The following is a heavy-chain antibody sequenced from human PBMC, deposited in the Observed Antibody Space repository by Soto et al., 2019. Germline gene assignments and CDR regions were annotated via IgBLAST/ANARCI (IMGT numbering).Heavy chain of an antibody. D-gene: IGHD6-13*01. CDR1: GGSISSGDYY. Sequence: QVQLQESGPGLVKPSQTLSLTCTVSGGSISSGDYYWSWIRQPPGKGLEWIGYIYYSGSTYYNPSLKSRVTRSVDTSKTQFSLKLSSVTAADTAVYYCAREAIAAAGTYYYGMDVWGQGTTVTVSS. CDR3: AREAIAAAGTYYYGMDV. J-gene: IGHJ6*02. CDR2: IYYSGST. V-gene: IGHV4-30-4*01.